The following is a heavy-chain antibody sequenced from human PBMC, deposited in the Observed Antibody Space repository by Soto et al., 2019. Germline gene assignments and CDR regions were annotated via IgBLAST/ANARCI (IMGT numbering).Heavy chain of an antibody. V-gene: IGHV4-4*07. CDR2: IYTSGST. D-gene: IGHD1-26*01. CDR1: GGSISSYY. J-gene: IGHJ3*02. CDR3: AREIPRYSGSYYDAFDI. Sequence: SETLSLTCTVSGGSISSYYWSWIRQPAGKGLEWIGRIYTSGSTNYNPSLKSRVTMSVDTSKNQFSLKLSSVTAADTAVYYCAREIPRYSGSYYDAFDIWGQGTMVTVSS.